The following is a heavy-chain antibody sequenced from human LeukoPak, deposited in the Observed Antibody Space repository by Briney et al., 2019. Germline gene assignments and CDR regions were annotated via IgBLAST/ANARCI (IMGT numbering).Heavy chain of an antibody. J-gene: IGHJ6*02. CDR3: ARDHVNSSGYCYVFYYYYYGMDV. D-gene: IGHD3-22*01. Sequence: GGSLRLSCAASGFTFSSYWMSWVRQAPGKGLEWVANIKQDGSEKYYVDSVKGRFTISRDNAKNSLYPQMNSLRAEDTAVYYCARDHVNSSGYCYVFYYYYYGMDVWGQGTTVTVSS. CDR2: IKQDGSEK. V-gene: IGHV3-7*01. CDR1: GFTFSSYW.